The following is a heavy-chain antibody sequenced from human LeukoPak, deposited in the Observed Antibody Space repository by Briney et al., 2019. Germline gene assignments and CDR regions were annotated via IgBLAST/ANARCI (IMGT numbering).Heavy chain of an antibody. Sequence: SVKVSCKASGGTFSSYAISWVRQAPGQGLEWMGGIIPIFGTANYAQKFQGRVTITAGESTSTAYMELSSLRSEDTAVYYCAIPYSSSSGGTAFDIWGQGTMVTVSS. CDR2: IIPIFGTA. D-gene: IGHD6-6*01. V-gene: IGHV1-69*13. CDR3: AIPYSSSSGGTAFDI. J-gene: IGHJ3*02. CDR1: GGTFSSYA.